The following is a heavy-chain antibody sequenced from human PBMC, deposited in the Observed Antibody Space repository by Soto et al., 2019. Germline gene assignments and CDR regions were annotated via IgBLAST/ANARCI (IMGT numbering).Heavy chain of an antibody. D-gene: IGHD3-16*02. Sequence: QLQLQESGPGLVKPSETLSLTCTVSGVSLSGTSYYWGWIPQTPATGLEWLGPTYYSGETFYNPSLKSRVTISIDPSKNHFSLNLTSVTAADTAIYYCARHGSFWGQGVLVTVSS. CDR1: GVSLSGTSYY. CDR2: TYYSGET. J-gene: IGHJ1*01. V-gene: IGHV4-39*01. CDR3: ARHGSF.